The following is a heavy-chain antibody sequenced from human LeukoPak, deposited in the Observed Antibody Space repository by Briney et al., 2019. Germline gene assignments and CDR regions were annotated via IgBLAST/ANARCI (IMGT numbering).Heavy chain of an antibody. CDR3: ARSRIAVAGHDY. D-gene: IGHD6-19*01. Sequence: SVKVSCKASGYTFTSYGISWVRQAPGQGLEWMGGIIPIFGTANYAQKFQGRVTITTDESTSTAYMELSSLRSEDTAVYYCARSRIAVAGHDYWGQGTLVTVSS. CDR1: GYTFTSYG. J-gene: IGHJ4*02. V-gene: IGHV1-69*05. CDR2: IIPIFGTA.